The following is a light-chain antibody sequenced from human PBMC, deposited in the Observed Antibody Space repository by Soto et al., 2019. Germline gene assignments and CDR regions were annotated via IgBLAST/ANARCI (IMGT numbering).Light chain of an antibody. CDR1: QSFNSIY. CDR3: QQYNNWPLT. Sequence: ETVMTQSPATLSVSPGERATLSCRASQSFNSIYLAWYQQKPGQAPRLLIYGASTRATDIPARFSGSGSGTEFTLTISSLQSEDFALYYCQQYNNWPLTFGGGTKVDI. CDR2: GAS. V-gene: IGKV3-15*01. J-gene: IGKJ4*01.